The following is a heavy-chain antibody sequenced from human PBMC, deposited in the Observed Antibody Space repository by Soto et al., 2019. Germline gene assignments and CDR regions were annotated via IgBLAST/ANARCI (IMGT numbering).Heavy chain of an antibody. CDR3: VAGGTRCVQSPFDS. D-gene: IGHD1-1*01. CDR1: GHTLSDLS. J-gene: IGHJ4*02. Sequence: QVQLVQSGAEVKKPGASVKVSCKVSGHTLSDLSMHWVRQAPGQGLEWMGGFGPDDGETISAPKVQGSITMTEDTSADATYMEVSSLRSEGMVVYYCVAGGTRCVQSPFDSWGQATLVTISS. CDR2: FGPDDGET. V-gene: IGHV1-24*01.